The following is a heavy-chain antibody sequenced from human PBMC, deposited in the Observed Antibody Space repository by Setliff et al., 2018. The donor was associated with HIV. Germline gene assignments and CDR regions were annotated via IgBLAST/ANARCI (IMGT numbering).Heavy chain of an antibody. J-gene: IGHJ4*02. CDR3: ARGMDYYDTSGYYYFEY. Sequence: ASVKVSCKASGYSFTDYYIHWVRQAPGQGLEWMGWINPKSDGTNYAQKFQGWITMTRDTSISTAYMELSRLRSDDTAVYYCARGMDYYDTSGYYYFEYWGQGTLVTVSS. CDR2: INPKSDGT. D-gene: IGHD3-22*01. V-gene: IGHV1-2*04. CDR1: GYSFTDYY.